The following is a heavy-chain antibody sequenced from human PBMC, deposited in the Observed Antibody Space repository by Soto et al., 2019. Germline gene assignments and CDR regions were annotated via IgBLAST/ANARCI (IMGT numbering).Heavy chain of an antibody. Sequence: SETLSLTCSVSGGSIRSSSYFWGWIRQPPGKGLEWIGSIYYSGSTYYNPSLKSRVTISVDTSKNQFSLKLSSVTAADTAVYYCAREGGRYCTGGSCQVDYWGQGTLVTVSS. CDR3: AREGGRYCTGGSCQVDY. J-gene: IGHJ4*02. D-gene: IGHD2-15*01. CDR1: GGSIRSSSYF. CDR2: IYYSGST. V-gene: IGHV4-39*02.